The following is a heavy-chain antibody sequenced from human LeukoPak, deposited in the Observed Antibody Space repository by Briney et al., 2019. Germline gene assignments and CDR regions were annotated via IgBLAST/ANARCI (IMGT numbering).Heavy chain of an antibody. CDR2: IFYSGST. J-gene: IGHJ1*01. CDR3: ARGAGSHAYA. CDR1: GGSINSHY. Sequence: NPSETLSLTCTVSGGSINSHYWSRIRQPPGKGLEWIGYIFYSGSTNYNPSLKSRVTISVDRSTSHFSLKLRSVTAADTAVYYCARGAGSHAYAWGQGTLVTVSS. V-gene: IGHV4-59*11. D-gene: IGHD6-19*01.